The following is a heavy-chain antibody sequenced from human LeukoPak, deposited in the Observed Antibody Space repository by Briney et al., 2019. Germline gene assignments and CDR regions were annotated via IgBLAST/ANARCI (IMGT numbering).Heavy chain of an antibody. J-gene: IGHJ3*02. CDR3: ATPYYYDSSGYYPKGRRAFDI. D-gene: IGHD3-22*01. CDR1: GGSFSGYY. V-gene: IGHV4-34*01. Sequence: SETLSLTCAVYGGSFSGYYWSWTRQPPGKGLEWIGEINHSGSTNYNPSLKSRVTISVDTSKNQFSLKLSSVTAADTAVYYCATPYYYDSSGYYPKGRRAFDIWGQGTMVTVSS. CDR2: INHSGST.